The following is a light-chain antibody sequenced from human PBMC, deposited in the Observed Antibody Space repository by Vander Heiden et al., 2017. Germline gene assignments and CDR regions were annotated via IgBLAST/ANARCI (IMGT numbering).Light chain of an antibody. CDR2: AAS. V-gene: IGKV1-39*01. J-gene: IGKJ3*01. Sequence: DIQMTQSPSSLSASVGDRVTITCQASQTVSNYLNWYQQKPGRAPKLLIYAASTLHSGVPSRFSGSGSGTQFTLSITSLQPEDSATYYCQQSFSPPDTFGPGTTVAI. CDR3: QQSFSPPDT. CDR1: QTVSNY.